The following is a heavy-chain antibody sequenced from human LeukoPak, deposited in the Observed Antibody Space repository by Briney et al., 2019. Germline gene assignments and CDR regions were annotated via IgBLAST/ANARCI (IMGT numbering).Heavy chain of an antibody. Sequence: SETLSLTCTVSGGSISSYYWSWIRQPPGKGLEWIGEINHSGSTNYNPSLKSRVTISVDTSKNQFSLKLSSVTAADTAVYYCARGIQDIVLMVYADWFDPWGQGTLVTVSS. V-gene: IGHV4-34*01. CDR3: ARGIQDIVLMVYADWFDP. J-gene: IGHJ5*02. D-gene: IGHD2-8*01. CDR1: GGSISSYY. CDR2: INHSGST.